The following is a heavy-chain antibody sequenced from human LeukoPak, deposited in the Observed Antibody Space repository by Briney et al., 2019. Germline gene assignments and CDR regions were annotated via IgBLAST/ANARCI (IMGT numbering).Heavy chain of an antibody. D-gene: IGHD2-15*01. Sequence: GGSLRLSCAASGFTFSSYAMHWVRQAPGKGLEWVAVISYDGSNKYYADSVKGRFTISRDNAKNSLYLQMNSLRAEDTAVYYCARDPGGSCYFDYWGQGTLVTVSS. CDR3: ARDPGGSCYFDY. CDR2: ISYDGSNK. CDR1: GFTFSSYA. J-gene: IGHJ4*02. V-gene: IGHV3-30*04.